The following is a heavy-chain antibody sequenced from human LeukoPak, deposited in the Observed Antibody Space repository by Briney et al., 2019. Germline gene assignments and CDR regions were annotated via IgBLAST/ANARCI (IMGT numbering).Heavy chain of an antibody. V-gene: IGHV3-21*01. CDR2: ISSSSSYI. CDR3: ARDYGDYGDYGCFDY. Sequence: GGSLRLSCAASGFTFSSYSMNWVRQAPGKGLEWVSSISSSSSYIYYADSVKGRFTISRDNAKNSLYLQMNSLRAEDTAVYYCARDYGDYGDYGCFDYWGQGTLVTVSS. J-gene: IGHJ4*02. CDR1: GFTFSSYS. D-gene: IGHD4-17*01.